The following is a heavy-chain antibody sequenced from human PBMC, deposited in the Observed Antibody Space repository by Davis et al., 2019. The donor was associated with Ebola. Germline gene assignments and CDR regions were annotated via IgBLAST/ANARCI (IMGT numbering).Heavy chain of an antibody. V-gene: IGHV3-53*05. CDR1: GVTVSSNY. Sequence: GGSLRLSCAASGVTVSSNYMSWVRQAPGKGLEWVSVIYIGGNTYYADSVKGRFTISRDNSKNTLYLQMNSLRAEDTAVYYCARDLWVEYRPGGMDVWGKGTTVTVSS. CDR3: ARDLWVEYRPGGMDV. J-gene: IGHJ6*04. D-gene: IGHD2/OR15-2a*01. CDR2: IYIGGNT.